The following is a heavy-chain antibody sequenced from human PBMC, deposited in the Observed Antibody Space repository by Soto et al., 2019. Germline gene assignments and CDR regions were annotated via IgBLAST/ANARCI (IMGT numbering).Heavy chain of an antibody. D-gene: IGHD2-2*01. V-gene: IGHV5-51*01. Sequence: PGESLKISCKGSGYSFASYWIGWVRQMPGKGLEWMGIIYPGDSDTRYSPSFQGQVTISADKSISTAYLQWNSLKASDTAMYYCARQAYCSSASCPIXYWGQGTLVTVSS. CDR1: GYSFASYW. CDR3: ARQAYCSSASCPIXY. J-gene: IGHJ4*02. CDR2: IYPGDSDT.